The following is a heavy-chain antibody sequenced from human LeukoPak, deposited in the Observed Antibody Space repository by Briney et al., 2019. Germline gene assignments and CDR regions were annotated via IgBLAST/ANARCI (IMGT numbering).Heavy chain of an antibody. Sequence: ASVKVSCKASGYTFTTYYMHWVRQAPGQGLQWMGIINPSGGSTSYAQKFQGRVTMTRDTSTSTVYMELSSLRSDDTAIYYCARSVKMPTIVHWGQETLVTVSS. V-gene: IGHV1-46*03. CDR3: ARSVKMPTIVH. J-gene: IGHJ4*02. D-gene: IGHD5-24*01. CDR1: GYTFTTYY. CDR2: INPSGGST.